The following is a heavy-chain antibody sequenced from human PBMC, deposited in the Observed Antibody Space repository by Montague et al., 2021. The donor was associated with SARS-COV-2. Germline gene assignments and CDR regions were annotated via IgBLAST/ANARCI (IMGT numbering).Heavy chain of an antibody. D-gene: IGHD6-13*01. CDR2: INHSGST. V-gene: IGHV4-34*01. CDR3: ATLGYSSSWADYYYYVMDV. Sequence: SETLSLTCAVYGGSFSGYYWSWIRQPPGKGLEWIGEINHSGSTNYNPSLKSRVTISVDTSKNQFSLKLGSVTAADTAVCYCATLGYSSSWADYYYYVMDVWGQGTTVTVSS. J-gene: IGHJ6*02. CDR1: GGSFSGYY.